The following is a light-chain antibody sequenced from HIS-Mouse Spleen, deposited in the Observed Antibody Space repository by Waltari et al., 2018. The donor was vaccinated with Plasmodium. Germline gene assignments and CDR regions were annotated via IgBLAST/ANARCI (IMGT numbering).Light chain of an antibody. CDR2: GAS. J-gene: IGKJ3*01. Sequence: EIVMTQSPSTLSVSPGDRATLSCRASQSVSSNLAWYQQNTGQAPSLRIYGASTRATGIPARFSGSGSGTEFTLTISSLQSEDFAVYYCQQYNNWSFTFGPRKKG. CDR3: QQYNNWSFT. CDR1: QSVSSN. V-gene: IGKV3-15*01.